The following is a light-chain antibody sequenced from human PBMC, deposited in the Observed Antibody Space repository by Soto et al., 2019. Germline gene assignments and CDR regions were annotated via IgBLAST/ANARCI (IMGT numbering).Light chain of an antibody. CDR1: SSDVGGYNY. Sequence: QSALTQPASVSGSPGQSITISCTGTSSDVGGYNYVSWYQQHPGKAPKLMIYDVSNRPSGVSNRFSGSKSGNTASLTISGLQAEDEADYYCSSYTCSGTLDVFGAGTKLTVL. J-gene: IGLJ3*02. V-gene: IGLV2-14*01. CDR2: DVS. CDR3: SSYTCSGTLDV.